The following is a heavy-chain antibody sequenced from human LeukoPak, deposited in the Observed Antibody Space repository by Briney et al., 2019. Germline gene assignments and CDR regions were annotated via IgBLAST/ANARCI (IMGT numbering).Heavy chain of an antibody. D-gene: IGHD4-17*01. J-gene: IGHJ2*01. CDR1: GYTFTGYY. Sequence: ASVKVSCKASGYTFTGYYMHWVRQALGQGLEWMGWINPNSGGTNYAQKFQGRVTMTRDTSISTAYMELSRLRSDDTAVYYCARGLSTVTTAYWYFDLWGRGTLVTVSS. CDR3: ARGLSTVTTAYWYFDL. CDR2: INPNSGGT. V-gene: IGHV1-2*02.